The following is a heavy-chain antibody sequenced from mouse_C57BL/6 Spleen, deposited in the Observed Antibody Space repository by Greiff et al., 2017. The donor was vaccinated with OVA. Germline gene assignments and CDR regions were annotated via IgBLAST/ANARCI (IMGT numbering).Heavy chain of an antibody. CDR2: ISYDGSN. J-gene: IGHJ1*03. CDR3: ARITTVVATGYFDV. D-gene: IGHD1-1*01. Sequence: EVQVVESGPGLVKPSQSLSLTCSVTGYSITSGYYWNWIRQFPGNKLEWMGYISYDGSNNYNPSFKNRTSLTRDTSSNQSVLKLNTGTTEDTATYYCARITTVVATGYFDVWGTGTTVTVSS. V-gene: IGHV3-6*01. CDR1: GYSITSGYY.